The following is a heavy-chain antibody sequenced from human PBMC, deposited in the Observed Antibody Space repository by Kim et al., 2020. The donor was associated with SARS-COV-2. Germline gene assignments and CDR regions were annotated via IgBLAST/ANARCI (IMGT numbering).Heavy chain of an antibody. J-gene: IGHJ4*02. V-gene: IGHV3-74*01. D-gene: IGHD3-16*01. Sequence: TGYADSVKGRLPISRDNAKNTLYLQMNSLSAEDTAMYYCAKGGLPGALDYWGQGTLVTVSS. CDR3: AKGGLPGALDY. CDR2: T.